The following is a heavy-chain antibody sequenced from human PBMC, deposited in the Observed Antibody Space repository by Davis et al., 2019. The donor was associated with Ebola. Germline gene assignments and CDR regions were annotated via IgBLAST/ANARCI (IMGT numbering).Heavy chain of an antibody. D-gene: IGHD4-17*01. CDR1: GFSLSDHY. Sequence: PGGSLRLSCAASGFSLSDHYMDWVRQAPGKGLEWVGRIRYRDNSYITDYAASVKGRFILSRDDSNNSLCLQMNSLTIEDTAVYYCVRERDYGDYIAFFDYWGQGILVTVSS. J-gene: IGHJ4*02. V-gene: IGHV3-72*01. CDR2: IRYRDNSYIT. CDR3: VRERDYGDYIAFFDY.